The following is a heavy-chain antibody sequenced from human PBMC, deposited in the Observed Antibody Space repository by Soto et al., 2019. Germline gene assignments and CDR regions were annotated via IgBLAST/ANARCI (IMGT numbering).Heavy chain of an antibody. CDR2: ISYDGSNK. V-gene: IGHV3-30-3*01. CDR1: GFTFSSYA. CDR3: ARGAWVGASSRVYWRGYTPSPSLILRSRREYFQH. D-gene: IGHD3-3*01. J-gene: IGHJ1*01. Sequence: GGSLRLSCAASGFTFSSYAMHWVRQAPGKGLEWVAVISYDGSNKYYADSVKGRFTISRDNSKNTLYLQMNSLRAEDTAVDYCARGAWVGASSRVYWRGYTPSPSLILRSRREYFQHWGQGTLVTVSS.